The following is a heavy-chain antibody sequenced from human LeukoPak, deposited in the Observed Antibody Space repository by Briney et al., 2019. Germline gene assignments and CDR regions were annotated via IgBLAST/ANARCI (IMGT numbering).Heavy chain of an antibody. D-gene: IGHD1-7*01. J-gene: IGHJ4*02. CDR3: ARLYGNYQNYFDY. CDR1: GGSISTYY. Sequence: PSETLSLTCTVSGGSISTYYWSWIRQPPGKGLEWIGYMYYSGSTNYNPSLKSRVTISIDTSKNQFSLKLGSVTAADTAVYYCARLYGNYQNYFDYWGQGTLVTVSS. CDR2: MYYSGST. V-gene: IGHV4-59*12.